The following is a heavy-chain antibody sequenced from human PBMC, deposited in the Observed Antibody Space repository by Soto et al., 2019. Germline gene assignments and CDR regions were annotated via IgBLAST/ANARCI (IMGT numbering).Heavy chain of an antibody. D-gene: IGHD3-22*01. CDR3: EKDPMGDSSGLIDY. CDR1: GFTFSTYG. Sequence: QVQLVESGGGVVQPGRSLRLSCAASGFTFSTYGLHWVRQAPGKGLEWVALISYDGSNKYYTDSVKGRFTISRDNSKNTLFLQMNSLMAEDTALYYCEKDPMGDSSGLIDYWGQGTLVTASS. CDR2: ISYDGSNK. V-gene: IGHV3-30*18. J-gene: IGHJ4*02.